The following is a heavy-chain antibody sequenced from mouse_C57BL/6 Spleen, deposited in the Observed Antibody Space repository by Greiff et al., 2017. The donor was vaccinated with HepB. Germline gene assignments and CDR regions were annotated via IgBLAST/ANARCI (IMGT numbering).Heavy chain of an antibody. CDR2: ILPGSGST. CDR3: ARKGATVARRGYFDY. J-gene: IGHJ2*01. Sequence: VQLQQSGAELMKPGASVKLSCKATGYTFTGYWIEWVKQRPGHGLEWIGEILPGSGSTNYNEKFKGRATFTADTSSNTAYMQLSSLTTEDSAIYYCARKGATVARRGYFDYWGQGTTLTVSS. CDR1: GYTFTGYW. V-gene: IGHV1-9*01. D-gene: IGHD1-1*01.